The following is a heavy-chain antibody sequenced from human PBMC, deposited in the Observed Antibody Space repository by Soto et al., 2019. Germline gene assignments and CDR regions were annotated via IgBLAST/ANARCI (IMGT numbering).Heavy chain of an antibody. CDR2: IIPMSGRP. CDR1: GGSFNSYA. Sequence: QMQLVQSGAEVKKPGSSVKVSCKASGGSFNSYAISWVRQAPGQGLEWMGGIIPMSGRPNYAQRFQGRVTINADKFTSTVYMEVHSLTYEDTAVYYCARRGRESANWFDPWGQGTLVTVSS. V-gene: IGHV1-69*06. J-gene: IGHJ5*02. CDR3: ARRGRESANWFDP.